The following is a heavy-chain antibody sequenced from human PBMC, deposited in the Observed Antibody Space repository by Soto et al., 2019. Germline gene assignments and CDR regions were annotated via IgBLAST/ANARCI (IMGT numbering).Heavy chain of an antibody. D-gene: IGHD3-16*01. Sequence: EVQLVESGGGLVKPGGSLRLSCAASGFSFTNAWMNWGRQAPGKGLEWVGRIKSKTDGGKTDYAATVNGRFTISREDSRNTLYLEMNTLKVSDTTVYDCTARDYDSYRIDSWGQGTLVPVSA. J-gene: IGHJ4*02. CDR3: TARDYDSYRIDS. V-gene: IGHV3-15*07. CDR1: GFSFTNAW. CDR2: IKSKTDGGKT.